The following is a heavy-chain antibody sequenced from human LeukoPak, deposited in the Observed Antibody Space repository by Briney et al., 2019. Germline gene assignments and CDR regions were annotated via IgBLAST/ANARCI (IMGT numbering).Heavy chain of an antibody. V-gene: IGHV4-59*01. CDR3: ARNTTVAAGMQY. CDR1: GGSISTFS. D-gene: IGHD6-19*01. CDR2: IYIKST. Sequence: SETLSLTCTVSGGSISTFSWSWIRQFPGKGLEWIGSIYIKSTNYNPSLKSRVAISVDTSKNQFSLRLDSVTTADTAVYYCARNTTVAAGMQYWGQGTLVTVSS. J-gene: IGHJ4*02.